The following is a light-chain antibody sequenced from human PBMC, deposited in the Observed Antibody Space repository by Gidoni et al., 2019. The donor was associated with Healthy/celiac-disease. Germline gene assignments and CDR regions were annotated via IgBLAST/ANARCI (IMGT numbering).Light chain of an antibody. CDR3: QQDYSTPRT. CDR1: QSVLYSSNNKNY. Sequence: DIVMTQSPASLAVSLGARATITCKSSQSVLYSSNNKNYLAWYQQKPGQPPKLLIYWASTRESGVPDRFRGSGSGTDFTLTISSLQAEDVAVYYCQQDYSTPRTFGQGTKVEIK. CDR2: WAS. V-gene: IGKV4-1*01. J-gene: IGKJ1*01.